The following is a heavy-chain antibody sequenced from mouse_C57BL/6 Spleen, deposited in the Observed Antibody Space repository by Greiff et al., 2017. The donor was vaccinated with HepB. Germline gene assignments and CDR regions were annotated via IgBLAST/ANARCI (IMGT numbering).Heavy chain of an antibody. Sequence: EVHLVESGGGLVQPGGSLKLSCAASGFTFSDYGMAWVRQAPRKGPEWVAFISNLAYSIYYADTVTGRFTISRENAKNTLYLEMSSLRSEDTAMYYCARRGGEAYWYFDVWGTGTTVTVSS. CDR1: GFTFSDYG. D-gene: IGHD2-13*01. CDR3: ARRGGEAYWYFDV. CDR2: ISNLAYSI. V-gene: IGHV5-15*01. J-gene: IGHJ1*03.